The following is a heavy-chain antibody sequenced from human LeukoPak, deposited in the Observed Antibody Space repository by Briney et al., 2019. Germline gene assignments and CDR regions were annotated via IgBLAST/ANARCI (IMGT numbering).Heavy chain of an antibody. Sequence: SQTLSLTCAISGDSVSSNSAAWNWIRQSPSRGLEWLGRTYYRSKWYYDYAISLKSRITINPDTSKNQFSLQLNSMTPEDTAVYYCARDGSKGRSSSWYEGFDPWGQGTLVTVSS. J-gene: IGHJ5*02. CDR3: ARDGSKGRSSSWYEGFDP. CDR1: GDSVSSNSAA. V-gene: IGHV6-1*01. CDR2: TYYRSKWYY. D-gene: IGHD6-13*01.